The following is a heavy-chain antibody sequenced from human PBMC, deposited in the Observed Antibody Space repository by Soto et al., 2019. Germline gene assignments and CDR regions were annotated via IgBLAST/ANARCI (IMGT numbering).Heavy chain of an antibody. Sequence: XETLSLTCPVYGGSFSGYYWSWIRQPPGKGLDWIGEINHSGSTNYNPSLKSRVTISVDTSKNQFSLKLSSVTAADTAVYYCARGNYYGSSRFDYWGQGTLVTVSS. D-gene: IGHD3-10*01. J-gene: IGHJ4*02. CDR3: ARGNYYGSSRFDY. CDR2: INHSGST. CDR1: GGSFSGYY. V-gene: IGHV4-34*01.